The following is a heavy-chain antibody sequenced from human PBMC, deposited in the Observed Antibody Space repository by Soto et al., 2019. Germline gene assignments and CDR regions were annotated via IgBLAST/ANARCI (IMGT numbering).Heavy chain of an antibody. CDR3: AKLAGYCSXTXXYGXXXXXX. V-gene: IGHV4-39*01. J-gene: IGHJ6*02. CDR2: IKYSGST. Sequence: SETLSLTCIVSSGSMSSSLNHWGWIRQPPGKGLEWIGNIKYSGSTYYNPYLQSRLTISVDTSNNQFSLTLSSVTAADTAVYYCAKLAGYCSXTXXYGXXXXXXXXQGITVTVS. D-gene: IGHD2-2*01. CDR1: SGSMSSSLNH.